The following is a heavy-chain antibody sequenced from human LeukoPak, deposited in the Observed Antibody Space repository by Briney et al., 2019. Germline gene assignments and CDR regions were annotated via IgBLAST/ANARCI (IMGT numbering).Heavy chain of an antibody. CDR1: GGSTSGHY. J-gene: IGHJ3*02. Sequence: PSETLSLTCTVSGGSTSGHYWSWVRQPPAKTLEFIAYIHDSGVTNYNPSLKGRGTISVDTSKNQFSLILRSVTAADTAVYYCARLGEATLGITWYHVFDIWGQGTTVSVSS. CDR2: IHDSGVT. D-gene: IGHD1-20*01. CDR3: ARLGEATLGITWYHVFDI. V-gene: IGHV4-59*08.